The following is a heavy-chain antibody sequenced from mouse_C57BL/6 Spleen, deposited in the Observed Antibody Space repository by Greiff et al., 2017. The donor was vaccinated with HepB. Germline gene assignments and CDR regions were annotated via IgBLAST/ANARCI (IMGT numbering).Heavy chain of an antibody. J-gene: IGHJ2*01. V-gene: IGHV2-5*01. CDR3: AKNYGNLYYCDD. CDR2: IWRGGST. CDR1: GFSLTSYG. D-gene: IGHD2-1*01. Sequence: VQVVESGPGLVQPSQSLSITCTVSGFSLTSYGVHWVRQSPGKGLEWLGVIWRGGSTDYNAAFMSRLSITKDNSKSQVFFKMNSLQADDTAIYYCAKNYGNLYYCDDWGQGTTLTVSS.